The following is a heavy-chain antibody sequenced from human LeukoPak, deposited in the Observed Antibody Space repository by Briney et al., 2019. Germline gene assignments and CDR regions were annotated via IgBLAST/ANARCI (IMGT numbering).Heavy chain of an antibody. V-gene: IGHV3-64D*06. CDR1: GFTFSSYA. J-gene: IGHJ4*02. Sequence: GGSLGLSCSASGFTFSSYAMHWVRQAPGKGLVYVSTMSINGHSTYYADSVKGRFTISRDNSKNTLYLQMSSLRAEDTAVYYCVKDVIVGARRGHICSFDYWAQGTLVTVSS. CDR2: MSINGHST. D-gene: IGHD2/OR15-2a*01. CDR3: VKDVIVGARRGHICSFDY.